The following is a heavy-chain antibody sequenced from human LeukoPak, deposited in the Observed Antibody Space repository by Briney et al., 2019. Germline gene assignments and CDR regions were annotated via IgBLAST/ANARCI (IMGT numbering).Heavy chain of an antibody. Sequence: SETLSLTCTVPGGSISSHYWSWIRQPPGKGLEWIGYIYYSGSTNYNPSLKSRVTISVDTSKNQCSLKLSSVTAADTVVYYCARMDILTGTPFDYWGQGTLVTVSS. V-gene: IGHV4-59*11. J-gene: IGHJ4*02. CDR2: IYYSGST. CDR1: GGSISSHY. D-gene: IGHD1-20*01. CDR3: ARMDILTGTPFDY.